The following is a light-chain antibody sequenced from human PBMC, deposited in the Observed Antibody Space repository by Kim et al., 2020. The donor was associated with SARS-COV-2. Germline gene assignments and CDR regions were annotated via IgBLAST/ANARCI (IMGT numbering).Light chain of an antibody. CDR3: HQSSNSPYT. CDR1: QSIRSK. V-gene: IGKV6-21*01. J-gene: IGKJ2*01. Sequence: EIVLTQSPDFQSVTPKEKVTITCRASQSIRSKLHWYQQKPDQSPKLLIKYASQSVSGVPSRFSGSGSGTDFTLTINSLEPEDTATYYCHQSSNSPYTFGQGTKLEI. CDR2: YAS.